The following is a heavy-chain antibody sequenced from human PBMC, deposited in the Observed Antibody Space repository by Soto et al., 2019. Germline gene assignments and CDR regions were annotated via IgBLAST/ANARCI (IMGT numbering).Heavy chain of an antibody. D-gene: IGHD2-21*01. CDR1: EFTFSNYA. CDR3: AKDLCGIRTPALDS. CDR2: ISDSGGTT. Sequence: GGSLRLSCAASEFTFSNYAMSWVRQAPGKGLEWVSSISDSGGTTYYADSVKGRFTISRDNSKNTLYLQMNSLRAEDTAVYYCAKDLCGIRTPALDSWCQGILLTVSS. J-gene: IGHJ1*01. V-gene: IGHV3-23*01.